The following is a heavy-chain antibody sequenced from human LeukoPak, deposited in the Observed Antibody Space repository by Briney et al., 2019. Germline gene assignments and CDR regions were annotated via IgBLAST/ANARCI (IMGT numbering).Heavy chain of an antibody. V-gene: IGHV1-69*13. CDR1: GGTFSSYA. D-gene: IGHD3-22*01. Sequence: GASVKVSCKASGGTFSSYAIGWVRQAPGQGLEWMGGIIPIFGTANYAQKFQGRVTITADESTSTAYMELSSLRSEDTAVYYCARDRGEDYYDSSGYYYVLSCWGQGTLVTVSS. CDR2: IIPIFGTA. J-gene: IGHJ4*02. CDR3: ARDRGEDYYDSSGYYYVLSC.